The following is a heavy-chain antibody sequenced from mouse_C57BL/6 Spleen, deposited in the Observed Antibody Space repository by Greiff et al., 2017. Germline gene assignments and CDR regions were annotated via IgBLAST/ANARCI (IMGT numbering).Heavy chain of an antibody. V-gene: IGHV1-22*01. J-gene: IGHJ2*01. CDR2: INPNNGGT. Sequence: EVQLQESGPELVKPGASVKMSCKASGYTFTDYNMHWVKQSHGKSLEWIGYINPNNGGTSYNQKFKGKATLTVNKSSSTAYMELRSLTSEDSAVYYCARFGYYVYFDYWGQGTTLTVSS. CDR1: GYTFTDYN. D-gene: IGHD2-3*01. CDR3: ARFGYYVYFDY.